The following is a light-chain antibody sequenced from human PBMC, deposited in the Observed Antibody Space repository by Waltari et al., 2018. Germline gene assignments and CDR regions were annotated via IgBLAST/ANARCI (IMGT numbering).Light chain of an antibody. CDR1: NSTIGRNY. V-gene: IGLV1-47*02. Sequence: QSVVTQPPSASGTPGQSVTISCSGTNSTIGRNYVYWYQQFPGMAPKLLLYSNNRRPSGVPDRFSGSKSGTSASLAINGLRSEDEAHYYCASWDDGLSGLIFGGGTELTV. CDR3: ASWDDGLSGLI. CDR2: SNN. J-gene: IGLJ2*01.